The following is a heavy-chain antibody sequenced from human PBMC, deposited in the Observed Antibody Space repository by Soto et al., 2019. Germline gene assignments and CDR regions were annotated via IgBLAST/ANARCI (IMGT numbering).Heavy chain of an antibody. CDR3: AREGRHFDY. CDR2: INPIFGTP. CDR1: GVTFSSYA. V-gene: IGHV1-69*06. Sequence: ASVKVSCKASGVTFSSYAISWVRQAPGQGLEWMGGINPIFGTPHYAQKYQGRVTITADTFTNTAYMELTRLTSDDTAVYFCAREGRHFDYWGQGTLVTVSS. J-gene: IGHJ4*02.